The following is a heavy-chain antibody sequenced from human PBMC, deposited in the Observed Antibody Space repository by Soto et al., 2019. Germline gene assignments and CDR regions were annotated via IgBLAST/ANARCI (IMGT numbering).Heavy chain of an antibody. J-gene: IGHJ4*02. CDR1: GGSISSGGYY. D-gene: IGHD4-4*01. CDR2: IYYSGST. V-gene: IGHV4-31*03. CDR3: AREVTTVTTRRFDY. Sequence: QVQLQESGPGLVKPSQTLSLTCTVSGGSISSGGYYWSWIRQPPGKGLEWIGYIYYSGSTYYNPSPKSRVTISVDTSKNQFSLKLSSVTAADTAVYYCAREVTTVTTRRFDYWGQGTLVTVSS.